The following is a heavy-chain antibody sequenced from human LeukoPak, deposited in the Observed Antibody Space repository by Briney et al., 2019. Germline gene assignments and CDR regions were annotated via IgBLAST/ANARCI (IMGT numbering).Heavy chain of an antibody. D-gene: IGHD3-10*01. CDR2: IWDDGSDN. Sequence: GSQTPSCVASGFPFSNHGMHWVSQAPGKGLEWVASIWDDGSDNYSADSVRGRFTISRDNSRNTLFLQMNSLRTEDTAVYYCAKDGANQLYYFYDWGQGAMVTVSS. CDR3: AKDGANQLYYFYD. CDR1: GFPFSNHG. J-gene: IGHJ3*01. V-gene: IGHV3-30*02.